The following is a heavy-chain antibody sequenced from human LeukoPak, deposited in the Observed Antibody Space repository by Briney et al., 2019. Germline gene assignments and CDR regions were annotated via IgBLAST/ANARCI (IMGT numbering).Heavy chain of an antibody. CDR2: ISAYNGNT. J-gene: IGHJ4*02. D-gene: IGHD2-15*01. Sequence: ASVKVSCKASGYTFTSYGISWVRQAPGQGLEWMGWISAYNGNTNYAQKLQGRVTMTTDTSTSTAYMELRSLRSDVTAVYYCARPKCSGGSCYWSFFYWGQGTLVTVSS. CDR1: GYTFTSYG. V-gene: IGHV1-18*01. CDR3: ARPKCSGGSCYWSFFY.